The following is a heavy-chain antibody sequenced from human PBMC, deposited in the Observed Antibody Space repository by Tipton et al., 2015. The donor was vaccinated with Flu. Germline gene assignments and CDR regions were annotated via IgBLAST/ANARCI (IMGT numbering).Heavy chain of an antibody. V-gene: IGHV4-61*02. CDR1: GGSINSGNYY. CDR2: IYTTGST. J-gene: IGHJ4*02. Sequence: TLSLTCTVSGGSINSGNYYWSWIRQPAGKGLEWIGRIYTTGSTSYNPSLESRVTISIDTSKNQFSLKLTSVTAADTAVYYCARVFLGSGWPYYFDYWGQGTLVTVSS. CDR3: ARVFLGSGWPYYFDY. D-gene: IGHD6-19*01.